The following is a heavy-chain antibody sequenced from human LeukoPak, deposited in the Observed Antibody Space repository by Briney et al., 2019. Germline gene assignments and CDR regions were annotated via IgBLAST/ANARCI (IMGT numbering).Heavy chain of an antibody. J-gene: IGHJ4*02. Sequence: GGSLRLSCTASGFTFGDYAMSWFRQAPGKGLEWVGFIRSKAYGGTTEYAASVKGRFTISRDDSKSIAYLQMNSLKTEDTAVYYCTSHDYGDLNYFDYWGQGTLVTVSS. D-gene: IGHD4-17*01. CDR3: TSHDYGDLNYFDY. V-gene: IGHV3-49*03. CDR1: GFTFGDYA. CDR2: IRSKAYGGTT.